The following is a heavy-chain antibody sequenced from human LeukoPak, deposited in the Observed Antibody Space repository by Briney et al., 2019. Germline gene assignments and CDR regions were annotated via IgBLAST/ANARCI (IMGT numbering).Heavy chain of an antibody. V-gene: IGHV3-7*04. CDR3: ARGDSSSSEGFDY. D-gene: IGHD6-6*01. J-gene: IGHJ4*02. CDR1: GFTFSSYW. CDR2: IKQDGSEK. Sequence: GGSLRLSCAASGFTFSSYWMSWVRQAPGQGLEWVANIKQDGSEKYYVDSVKGRFTISRDNAKNSLYLQMNSLRAEDTAVYYCARGDSSSSEGFDYWGQGTLVTVSS.